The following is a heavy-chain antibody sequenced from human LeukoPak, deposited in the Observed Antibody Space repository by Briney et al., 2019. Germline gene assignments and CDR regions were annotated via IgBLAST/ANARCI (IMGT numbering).Heavy chain of an antibody. CDR1: GYTFTSYA. D-gene: IGHD5-12*01. CDR3: ARAGRYSGYDGSAGDY. V-gene: IGHV1-3*01. Sequence: GASVKVSCKASGYTFTSYAMHWVRQAPGQRLEWMGWINAGNGNTKYSQKFQGRVTITRDTSASTAYMELSSLRSEDTAVYYCARAGRYSGYDGSAGDYWGQGTLVTVSS. CDR2: INAGNGNT. J-gene: IGHJ4*02.